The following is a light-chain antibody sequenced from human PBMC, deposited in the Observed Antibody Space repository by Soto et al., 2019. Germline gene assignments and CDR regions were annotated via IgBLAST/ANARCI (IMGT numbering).Light chain of an antibody. CDR3: QQYGSSPWT. J-gene: IGKJ1*01. V-gene: IGKV3-20*01. CDR1: QSVSSNY. CDR2: AAS. Sequence: EIALTQSPGTLSLSPGERATLSCRASQSVSSNYVAWYQQKPGQAPSLLIYAASSRTTRNPDRFSGSGSGTDFTLNISRLEPEDFAVYYCQQYGSSPWTFGLGPKVEI.